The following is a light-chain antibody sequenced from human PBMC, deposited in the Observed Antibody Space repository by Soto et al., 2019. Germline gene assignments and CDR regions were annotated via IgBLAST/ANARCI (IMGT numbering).Light chain of an antibody. V-gene: IGKV1-5*03. Sequence: DIQMTQSPSILSTSVGDRVTSTCRASQSVSGWLAWYQQKPGKAPKLLIYRASSLRSGVPSRFSGSASGTEFTLTISGLQPDDFATYYCQQYDRYPLSFGGGTKVEI. CDR1: QSVSGW. J-gene: IGKJ4*01. CDR2: RAS. CDR3: QQYDRYPLS.